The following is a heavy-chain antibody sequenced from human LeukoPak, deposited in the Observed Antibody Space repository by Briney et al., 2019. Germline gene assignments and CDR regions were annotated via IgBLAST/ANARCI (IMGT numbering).Heavy chain of an antibody. CDR2: IYHSGST. D-gene: IGHD3-10*01. Sequence: SGTLSLTCAVSGGSISSSNWWSWVRQPPGKGLEWIGEIYHSGSTNYNPSLKSRVTISVDKSKNQFSLKLSSVTAADTAVYYCARDLEVSGSGSYYSAAFDIWGQGTMVTVSS. CDR1: GGSISSSNW. J-gene: IGHJ3*02. CDR3: ARDLEVSGSGSYYSAAFDI. V-gene: IGHV4-4*02.